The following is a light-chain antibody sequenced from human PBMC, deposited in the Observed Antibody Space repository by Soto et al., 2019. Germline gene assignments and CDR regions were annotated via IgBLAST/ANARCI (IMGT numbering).Light chain of an antibody. J-gene: IGKJ4*01. CDR1: QSLLHRSGYNY. Sequence: DIVMTQSPLPLPVTPGEPASISCRSSQSLLHRSGYNYLTWYLQKPGQSPQLLIYLGSSRASGVPDRFSGSGSGTDFTLKISRVEAEDVGVYYCMQALQTPLTFGGGTKVDIK. CDR2: LGS. CDR3: MQALQTPLT. V-gene: IGKV2-28*01.